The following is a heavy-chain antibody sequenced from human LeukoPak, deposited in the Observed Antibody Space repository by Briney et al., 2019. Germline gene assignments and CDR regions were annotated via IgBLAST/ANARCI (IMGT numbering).Heavy chain of an antibody. Sequence: PSETLSLTCTVSGGSISSGSYYWSWIQQPAGKGLEWIGRIYTSGSTNYNPSLKSRVTISVDTSKNQFSLKLSSVTAADTAVYYCARELIYGDYLDYWGQGTLVTVSS. D-gene: IGHD4-17*01. CDR3: ARELIYGDYLDY. CDR1: GGSISSGSYY. J-gene: IGHJ4*02. CDR2: IYTSGST. V-gene: IGHV4-61*02.